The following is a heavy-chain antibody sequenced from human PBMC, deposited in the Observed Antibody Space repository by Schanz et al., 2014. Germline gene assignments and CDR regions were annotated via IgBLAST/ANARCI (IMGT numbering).Heavy chain of an antibody. CDR2: IYHNGDP. V-gene: IGHV4-59*08. CDR1: GDSISGSY. CDR3: ARHLVNAYGMDV. J-gene: IGHJ6*02. Sequence: QVQLQESGPGLVKPSETLSLTCTVSGDSISGSYWSWIRQPPGKGLEWIGEIYHNGDPSFNPSLKSRAPMSVDKSKKEFSLRLTSLTAADTALYYCARHLVNAYGMDVWGQGTAVTVSS.